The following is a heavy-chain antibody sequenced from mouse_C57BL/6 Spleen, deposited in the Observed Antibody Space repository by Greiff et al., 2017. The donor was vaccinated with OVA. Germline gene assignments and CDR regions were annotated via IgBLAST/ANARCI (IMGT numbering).Heavy chain of an antibody. D-gene: IGHD6-1*01. V-gene: IGHV1-42*01. CDR1: GYSFTGYY. CDR3: APSCRFAD. CDR2: INPSTGGT. J-gene: IGHJ3*01. Sequence: EVKLMESGPELVKPGASVKISCKASGYSFTGYYMNWVKQSPEKSLEWIGEINPSTGGTTYNEKFTAKATLPVDNSSITAYMQLKRLTSEDSAVYYCAPSCRFADRGQGILVTVAA.